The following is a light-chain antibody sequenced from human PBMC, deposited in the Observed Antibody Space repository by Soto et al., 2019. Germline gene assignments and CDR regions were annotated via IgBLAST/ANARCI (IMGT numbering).Light chain of an antibody. CDR2: DVN. J-gene: IGLJ1*01. V-gene: IGLV2-14*01. CDR1: SSDVGAYNY. Sequence: QSVLTQPASVSGSPGQSIAISCTGTSSDVGAYNYVSWYQQHPGKAPKVMIYDVNNRPSGVSDRFSGSKSGNTASLTISGLQADDEADYYCSSYTTGSLYVFGSETKLTVL. CDR3: SSYTTGSLYV.